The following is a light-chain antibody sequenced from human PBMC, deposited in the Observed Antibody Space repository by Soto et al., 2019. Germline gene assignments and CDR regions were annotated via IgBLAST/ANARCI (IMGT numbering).Light chain of an antibody. J-gene: IGKJ4*01. Sequence: EIVMTQSPATLSVSPGERATLSCRASQSVSRNLAWYQQKPGQAPRLLIYGASTRATGIPARFSGSGSGTEFTLTISSLLSEDFAVYYCQQYYNCITFAGGTKVDIK. CDR3: QQYYNCIT. V-gene: IGKV3-15*01. CDR2: GAS. CDR1: QSVSRN.